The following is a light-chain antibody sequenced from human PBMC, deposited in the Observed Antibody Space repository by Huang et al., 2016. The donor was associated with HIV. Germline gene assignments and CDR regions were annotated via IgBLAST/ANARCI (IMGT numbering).Light chain of an antibody. CDR1: QSVSSN. CDR3: QQYNNWPRT. J-gene: IGKJ1*01. CDR2: GAS. V-gene: IGKV3-15*01. Sequence: EIVMTQSPATLSVSPGERATLSCRASQSVSSNLAWYQQKPGQAPRLLIYGASTRATGIPAMFSGSGSGTEFTLTISSLQSEDFGLYYCQQYNNWPRTFGQGTKVEIK.